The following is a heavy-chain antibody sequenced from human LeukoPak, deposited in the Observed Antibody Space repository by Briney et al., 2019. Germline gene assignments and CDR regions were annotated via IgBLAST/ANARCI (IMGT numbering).Heavy chain of an antibody. Sequence: SETLSLTCTVSGGSINSYYWSWIRQPPGKGLEWIGYIYTSGSTNYNPSLKRRVTMSVDTSKNHFSLKLSSVTAADTAVYYCARHAFQDYYDSSGYPTFTDWAQGTLVTVSS. CDR2: IYTSGST. CDR3: ARHAFQDYYDSSGYPTFTD. V-gene: IGHV4-59*01. D-gene: IGHD3-22*01. J-gene: IGHJ4*02. CDR1: GGSINSYY.